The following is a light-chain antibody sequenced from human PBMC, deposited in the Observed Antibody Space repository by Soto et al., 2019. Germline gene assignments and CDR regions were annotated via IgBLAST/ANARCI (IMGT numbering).Light chain of an antibody. CDR2: AAS. Sequence: DIQMTQSPSSLSASVGDRVTITCRASQSISSYLNWYQQKPGKAPKLLIYAASSLQSGVPSRFCGSGSGTDFTLTISSLQPEDFATYYCQQSYSTPPTFGQVTKLEIK. V-gene: IGKV1-39*01. CDR1: QSISSY. J-gene: IGKJ2*01. CDR3: QQSYSTPPT.